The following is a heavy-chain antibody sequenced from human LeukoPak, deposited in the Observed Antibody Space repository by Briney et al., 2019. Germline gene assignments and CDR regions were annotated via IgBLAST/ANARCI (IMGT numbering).Heavy chain of an antibody. Sequence: GGSLRLSCAGSGFTFSNAWMSWVRQAPGKGLEWVGRIKSKSDGGTTDYAAPVKGRFTISRDDSKNTLYLQMNGLKAEDTAVYYCAFPTTLIDYWGQGTLVTVSS. J-gene: IGHJ4*02. CDR3: AFPTTLIDY. V-gene: IGHV3-15*01. CDR1: GFTFSNAW. CDR2: IKSKSDGGTT. D-gene: IGHD1-14*01.